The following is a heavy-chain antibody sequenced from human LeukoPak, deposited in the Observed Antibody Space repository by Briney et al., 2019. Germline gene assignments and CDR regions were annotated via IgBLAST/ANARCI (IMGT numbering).Heavy chain of an antibody. D-gene: IGHD3-10*01. CDR2: IYYSGGT. V-gene: IGHV4-59*01. Sequence: SETLSLTCTVSGGSISSYYWSWIRQPPGEGLEWIGYIYYSGGTNYNPSLKSRVTISVDTSKNQFSLKLSSVTAADTAVYYCARDSRKFLYGIDYWGQGTLVTVSS. CDR1: GGSISSYY. CDR3: ARDSRKFLYGIDY. J-gene: IGHJ4*02.